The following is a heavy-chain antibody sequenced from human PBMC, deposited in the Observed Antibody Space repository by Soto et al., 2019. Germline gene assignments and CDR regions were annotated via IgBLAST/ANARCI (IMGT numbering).Heavy chain of an antibody. Sequence: SETLSLTCTVSGGSISSGDYYWSWIRQPPGKGLEWIGYIYYSGSTYYNPSLKSRVTISVDTSKNQFSLKLSSVTAADTAVYYCARSVGGCSGGSCPDYWGQGTLVTVPS. J-gene: IGHJ4*02. CDR2: IYYSGST. D-gene: IGHD2-15*01. CDR3: ARSVGGCSGGSCPDY. V-gene: IGHV4-30-4*01. CDR1: GGSISSGDYY.